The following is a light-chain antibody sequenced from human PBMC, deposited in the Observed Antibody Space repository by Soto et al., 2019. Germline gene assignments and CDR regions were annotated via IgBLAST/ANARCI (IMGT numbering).Light chain of an antibody. J-gene: IGLJ1*01. V-gene: IGLV2-8*01. Sequence: QSVLIQPPSASGSPGQSVTISCTGTSSDVGGYNYVSWYQQHPGKAPKLVIYEVSKRPSGVPDRFSGSKSGNTASLTVSGLQAEDEADYYCSSYAGSDYVFGTGTKFTVL. CDR1: SSDVGGYNY. CDR3: SSYAGSDYV. CDR2: EVS.